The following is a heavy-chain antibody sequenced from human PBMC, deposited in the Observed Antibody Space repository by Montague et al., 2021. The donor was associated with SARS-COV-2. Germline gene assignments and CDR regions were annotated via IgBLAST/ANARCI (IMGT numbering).Heavy chain of an antibody. D-gene: IGHD3-10*01. V-gene: IGHV4-4*02. J-gene: IGHJ4*02. Sequence: SETLSLTCAVSGGSISSRNWWRWVRHPPGKGLEWIGEIYHSGSPTYTPSLNRRVTISVDTSKNQFSLQLRSVTAADTAVYYCASRGAGWFGSNPERFDYWGQGTLVTVSS. CDR1: GGSISSRNW. CDR3: ASRGAGWFGSNPERFDY. CDR2: IYHSGSP.